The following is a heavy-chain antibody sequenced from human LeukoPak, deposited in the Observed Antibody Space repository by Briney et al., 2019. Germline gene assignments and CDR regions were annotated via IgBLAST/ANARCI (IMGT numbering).Heavy chain of an antibody. V-gene: IGHV4-34*01. CDR2: INHSGST. Sequence: SETLSLTCADYGGSFSGYYWSWIRQPPGKGLEWIGEINHSGSTNYNPSLKSRVTISVDTSKDQFSLKLSSVTAADTAVYYCATVVPADYWGQGTLVTVSS. CDR1: GGSFSGYY. J-gene: IGHJ4*02. CDR3: ATVVPADY. D-gene: IGHD2-2*01.